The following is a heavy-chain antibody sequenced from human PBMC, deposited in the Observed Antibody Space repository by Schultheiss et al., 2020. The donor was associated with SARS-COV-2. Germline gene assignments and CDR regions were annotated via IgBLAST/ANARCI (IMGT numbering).Heavy chain of an antibody. V-gene: IGHV4-61*08. J-gene: IGHJ4*02. CDR2: IYYSGTT. CDR3: ARQAYGSDLYHFDY. D-gene: IGHD1-26*01. CDR1: GGSISSGGYY. Sequence: SETLSLTCTVSGGSISSGGYYWSWIRQHPGKGLEWIGYIYYSGTTNYNPSLKSRVTISIDTSKNQLSLKLSSVTAADTAVYFCARQAYGSDLYHFDYWGQGTLVTVSS.